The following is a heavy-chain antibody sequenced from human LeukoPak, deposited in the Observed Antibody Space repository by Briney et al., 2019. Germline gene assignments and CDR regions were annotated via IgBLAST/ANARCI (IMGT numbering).Heavy chain of an antibody. J-gene: IGHJ1*01. CDR3: ASLYCSSTSCFLAEYFQH. CDR2: IIPIFGTA. D-gene: IGHD2-2*01. CDR1: GGTFSSYA. Sequence: SVKVSCKASGGTFSSYAISWVRQAPGQGLEWMGGIIPIFGTANYAQKFQGRVTITADESTSTAYMELSSLRSEDTAVYYCASLYCSSTSCFLAEYFQHWGQGTLVTVSS. V-gene: IGHV1-69*13.